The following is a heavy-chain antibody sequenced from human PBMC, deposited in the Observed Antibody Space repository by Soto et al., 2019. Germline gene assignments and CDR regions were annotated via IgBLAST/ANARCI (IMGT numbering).Heavy chain of an antibody. V-gene: IGHV1-24*01. J-gene: IGHJ4*01. CDR2: FDPEDGET. Sequence: KGLEWMGGFDPEDGETIYAQKFQGRVTMTEDTSTDTAYMELSSLRSEDTAVYYCETSSSGWYSGALDYWGHGLPVTV. D-gene: IGHD6-19*01. CDR3: ETSSSGWYSGALDY.